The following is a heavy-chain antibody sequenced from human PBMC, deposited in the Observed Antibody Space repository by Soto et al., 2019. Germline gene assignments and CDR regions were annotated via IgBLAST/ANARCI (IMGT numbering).Heavy chain of an antibody. J-gene: IGHJ4*02. Sequence: DVQLVESGGGLVQPGRSLRLSCAASGFTFDDYAMHWVRQAPGKGLEWVSGISWNSGSIGYADSVKGRFTISRDNAKNSLYLQMNSLRAEDTALYYCAKEDTVTTGYDYWGQGTLVTVSS. CDR3: AKEDTVTTGYDY. D-gene: IGHD4-17*01. V-gene: IGHV3-9*01. CDR2: ISWNSGSI. CDR1: GFTFDDYA.